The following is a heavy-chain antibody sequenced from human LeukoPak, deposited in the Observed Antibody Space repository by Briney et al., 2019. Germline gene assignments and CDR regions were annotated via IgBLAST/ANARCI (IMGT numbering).Heavy chain of an antibody. D-gene: IGHD3-10*01. Sequence: GGSLRLSCAGSEFTFRSYSMHWVRQAPGKGLEWVSSISGSSDDIYYADSVKGRFTISRDNAKNSLFLQMNSLRAEDTAVYYCARDGSGRVPEMSAPDYWGQGTLVTVSS. J-gene: IGHJ4*02. CDR1: EFTFRSYS. CDR2: ISGSSDDI. CDR3: ARDGSGRVPEMSAPDY. V-gene: IGHV3-21*01.